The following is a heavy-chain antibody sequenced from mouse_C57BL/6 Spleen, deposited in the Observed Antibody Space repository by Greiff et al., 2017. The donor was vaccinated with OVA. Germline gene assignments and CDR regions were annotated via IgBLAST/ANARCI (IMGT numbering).Heavy chain of an antibody. Sequence: QVQLQQSGAELVRPGASVTLSCKASGYTFTDYEMHWVKQTPVHGLEWIGALDPETGGTAYNQKFKGKAILTADKSSSTAYMELRSLTSEDSAVYYCTKEGTEKAVDYWGQGTTLTVSS. D-gene: IGHD4-1*01. CDR3: TKEGTEKAVDY. CDR2: LDPETGGT. J-gene: IGHJ2*01. CDR1: GYTFTDYE. V-gene: IGHV1-15*01.